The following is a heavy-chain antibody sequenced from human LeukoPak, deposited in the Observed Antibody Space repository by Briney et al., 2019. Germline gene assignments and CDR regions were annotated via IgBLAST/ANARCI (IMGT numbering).Heavy chain of an antibody. CDR3: ATAPYEYIWGTYRTNWFDP. CDR2: SYYSGNT. CDR1: GGAISSGDYY. D-gene: IGHD3-16*02. Sequence: SETLSLTCTVSGGAISSGDYYWSWIRQPPGKGLEWIGYSYYSGNTYYNPSLKSRVTISMDTSKNQFSLKLNSMTAADTTVYYCATAPYEYIWGTYRTNWFDPWGQGTLVTVSS. J-gene: IGHJ5*02. V-gene: IGHV4-30-4*01.